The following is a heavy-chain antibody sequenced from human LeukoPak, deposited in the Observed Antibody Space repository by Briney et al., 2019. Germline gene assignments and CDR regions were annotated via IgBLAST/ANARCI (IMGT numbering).Heavy chain of an antibody. CDR2: MNPNSGNT. D-gene: IGHD6-13*01. V-gene: IGHV1-8*01. CDR3: ARGGDSSSWYVYYYYYYMDV. Sequence: VASVNVSCKASGYTFTSYDINWVRQATGQGLEGMGWMNPNSGNTGSAQKFQGSVTMTRNTSISTAYMELSSLRSEDTAVYYCARGGDSSSWYVYYYYYYMDVWGKGTTVTISS. CDR1: GYTFTSYD. J-gene: IGHJ6*03.